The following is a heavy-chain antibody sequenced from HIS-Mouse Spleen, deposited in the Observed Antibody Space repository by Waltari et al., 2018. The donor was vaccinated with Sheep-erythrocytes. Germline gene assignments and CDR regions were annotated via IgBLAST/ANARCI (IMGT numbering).Heavy chain of an antibody. Sequence: QVQLAESGGGVVQPGRSLRLSCAASGFTFSSYAMHWVRQAPGKGLEWVAVISYDGSNKYYADSVKGRFTISRDNSKNTLYLQMNSLRAEDTAVYYCARANYYGSGSYSTSDYWGQGTLVTVSS. J-gene: IGHJ4*02. CDR1: GFTFSSYA. CDR2: ISYDGSNK. CDR3: ARANYYGSGSYSTSDY. V-gene: IGHV3-30*04. D-gene: IGHD3-10*01.